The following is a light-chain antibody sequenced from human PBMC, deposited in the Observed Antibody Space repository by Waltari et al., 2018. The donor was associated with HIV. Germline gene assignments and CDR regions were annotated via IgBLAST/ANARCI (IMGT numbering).Light chain of an antibody. CDR1: QGSISW. CDR2: AAS. J-gene: IGKJ4*02. V-gene: IGKV1-12*01. CDR3: QQANSCPLT. Sequence: DIQLTQSPSSVSASVGVRVTIACRACQGSISWLAWYQQTPGKAPKLLIYAASSLQSGVPSRFSGSGSGTDFTLTISSLQAEDVATYYCQQANSCPLTFGGGTKVEIK.